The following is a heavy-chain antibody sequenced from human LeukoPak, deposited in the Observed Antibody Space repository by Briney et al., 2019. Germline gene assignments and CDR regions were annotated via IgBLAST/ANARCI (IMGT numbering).Heavy chain of an antibody. CDR2: IKKDGSEK. J-gene: IGHJ4*02. D-gene: IGHD4-17*01. Sequence: GGSLRLSCAASGFTFSSYWMSWVRQAPGKGLEWVANIKKDGSEKYYVDSVKGRFTISRDNAKNSLYLQMNSLRAEDTAVYYCARDNGDYAFDYWGQGTLVTVSS. V-gene: IGHV3-7*01. CDR3: ARDNGDYAFDY. CDR1: GFTFSSYW.